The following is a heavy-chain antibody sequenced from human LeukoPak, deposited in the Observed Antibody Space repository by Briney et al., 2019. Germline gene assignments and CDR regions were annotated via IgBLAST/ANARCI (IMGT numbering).Heavy chain of an antibody. CDR2: IYPGDSDT. D-gene: IGHD2-15*01. V-gene: IGHV5-51*01. Sequence: GESLKISCKGSGYSFTSYWIGWVRQMPGKGLEWMGIIYPGDSDTRYSPSFQGQVTISADKSISTAYLQWSSLKASDTAVYYCARQALVAATPPDYWGQGTLDTVSS. CDR3: ARQALVAATPPDY. J-gene: IGHJ4*02. CDR1: GYSFTSYW.